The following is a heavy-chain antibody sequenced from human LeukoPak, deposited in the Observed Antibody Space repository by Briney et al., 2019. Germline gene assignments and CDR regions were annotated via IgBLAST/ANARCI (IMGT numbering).Heavy chain of an antibody. J-gene: IGHJ5*02. V-gene: IGHV4-39*01. CDR2: IHYGGTT. Sequence: PSETLSLTCTVSVDSISSSTYYWGWIRQPPGEGLEWIGSIHYGGTTYYNPSLKSRVTISVDTSKNQFSLKLTSVTAADTAVYYCARQLDDYVWESYYQASWGQGTLVTVSS. CDR1: VDSISSSTYY. D-gene: IGHD3-16*01. CDR3: ARQLDDYVWESYYQAS.